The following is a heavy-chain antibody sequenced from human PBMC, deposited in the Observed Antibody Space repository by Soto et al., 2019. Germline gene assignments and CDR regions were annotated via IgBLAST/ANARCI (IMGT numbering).Heavy chain of an antibody. CDR1: GFTFSSYA. V-gene: IGHV3-23*01. CDR3: AKDRGAGGRFSGIAVAVIPS. Sequence: EVQLLESGGGLVQPGGSLRLSCAASGFTFSSYAMSWVRQTPGKGLEWVSGTSGGGGNTYYADSVTSRLTICRDNSRDTPYLQMNSLRGADTAIYYCAKDRGAGGRFSGIAVAVIPSWGQGALVTVSS. J-gene: IGHJ5*02. CDR2: TSGGGGNT. D-gene: IGHD6-19*01.